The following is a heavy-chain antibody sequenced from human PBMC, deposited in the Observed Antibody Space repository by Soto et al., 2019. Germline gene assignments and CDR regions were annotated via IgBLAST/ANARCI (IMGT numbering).Heavy chain of an antibody. CDR2: IWYDGSNK. Sequence: QVQLVESGGGVVQPGRSLRLSCAASGFTFSSYGMHWVRQAPGKGLEWVAVIWYDGSNKYYADSVKGRFTISRDNSKNTLYLQMNSLRAEDTAVYYCARAMAVTTSPFDYWGQGTLVTVSS. V-gene: IGHV3-33*01. CDR1: GFTFSSYG. D-gene: IGHD4-17*01. CDR3: ARAMAVTTSPFDY. J-gene: IGHJ4*02.